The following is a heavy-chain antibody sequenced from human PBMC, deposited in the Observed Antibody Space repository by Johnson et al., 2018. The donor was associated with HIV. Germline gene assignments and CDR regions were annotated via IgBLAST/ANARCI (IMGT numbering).Heavy chain of an antibody. CDR2: ISYDGSNK. CDR3: AKDISGLGYGFDK. Sequence: VQLVESGGGVVQPGRSLRLSCAASGFTFSSYAMHWVRQAPGKGLEWVAVISYDGSNKYYADSVKGRFTVSRDNSKNTLYLQMNSLRAEDTALYYCAKDISGLGYGFDKWGQGTMVTVSS. CDR1: GFTFSSYA. J-gene: IGHJ3*02. V-gene: IGHV3-30*04. D-gene: IGHD3-16*01.